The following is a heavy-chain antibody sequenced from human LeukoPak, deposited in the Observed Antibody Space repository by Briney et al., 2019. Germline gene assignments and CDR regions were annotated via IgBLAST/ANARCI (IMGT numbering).Heavy chain of an antibody. Sequence: GGSLRLSCAASGFTYSSHNINWVRQAPGKGLEWVSSISATSTYIYYADSVKGRFTISRDNAKNSVYLQMNSLRAEDTAVYYCANNDYLGYWGQGTLVTVSS. CDR2: ISATSTYI. J-gene: IGHJ4*02. CDR3: ANNDYLGY. V-gene: IGHV3-21*01. CDR1: GFTYSSHN. D-gene: IGHD5-24*01.